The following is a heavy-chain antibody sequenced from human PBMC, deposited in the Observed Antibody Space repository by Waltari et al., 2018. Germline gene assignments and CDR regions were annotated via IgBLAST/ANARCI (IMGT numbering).Heavy chain of an antibody. CDR1: GFTVSSYW. Sequence: EVQMVESGGGLVQPGGSLRLSCVASGFTVSSYWMNWVRQAPGKGLECGANRKQDGSENYYVDAVKGRFTISRDDAKNSLYLQMNSLRNEDTAVYFCARVFVYGANSGKRPMDVWGKGTTVTVS. D-gene: IGHD4-17*01. V-gene: IGHV3-7*01. CDR2: RKQDGSEN. J-gene: IGHJ6*03. CDR3: ARVFVYGANSGKRPMDV.